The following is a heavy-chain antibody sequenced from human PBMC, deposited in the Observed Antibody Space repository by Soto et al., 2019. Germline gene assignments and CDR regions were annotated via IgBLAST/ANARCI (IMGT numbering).Heavy chain of an antibody. CDR3: ARGPGNYDFWSGPGGLFDP. J-gene: IGHJ5*02. CDR1: GGSISSGGYY. Sequence: SETLSLTCTVSGGSISSGGYYWSWIRQHPGKGLEWIGYIYYSGSTYYNPSLKSRVTISVDTSKNQFSLKLSSVTAADTAVYYCARGPGNYDFWSGPGGLFDPCAQGTLVTVSS. CDR2: IYYSGST. V-gene: IGHV4-31*02. D-gene: IGHD3-3*01.